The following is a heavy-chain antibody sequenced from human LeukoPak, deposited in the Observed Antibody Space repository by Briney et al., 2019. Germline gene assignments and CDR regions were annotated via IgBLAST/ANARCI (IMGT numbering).Heavy chain of an antibody. Sequence: GGSLRLSCAASGFTFSSYWMSWVRQAPGKGLEWVANIKQDGSEKYYVDSVKGRFTISRDNAENSLYLQMNSLRAEDTAVYYCARGGGYDPDDAFDIWGQGTMVTVSS. V-gene: IGHV3-7*01. J-gene: IGHJ3*02. CDR3: ARGGGYDPDDAFDI. CDR2: IKQDGSEK. D-gene: IGHD5-12*01. CDR1: GFTFSSYW.